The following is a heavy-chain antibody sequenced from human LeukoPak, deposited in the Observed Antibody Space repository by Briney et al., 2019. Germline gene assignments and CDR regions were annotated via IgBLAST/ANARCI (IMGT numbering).Heavy chain of an antibody. CDR1: GFTFSSYS. CDR2: ISSSGSTI. D-gene: IGHD5-18*01. CDR3: ARGLLGYSYGPEHY. J-gene: IGHJ4*02. Sequence: GGSLRLSCAASGFTFSSYSMNWVRQAPGKGLEWVSYISSSGSTIYYADSVKGRFTISRDNAKNSLYLQMNSLRAEDTAVYYCARGLLGYSYGPEHYWGQGTLVTVSS. V-gene: IGHV3-48*04.